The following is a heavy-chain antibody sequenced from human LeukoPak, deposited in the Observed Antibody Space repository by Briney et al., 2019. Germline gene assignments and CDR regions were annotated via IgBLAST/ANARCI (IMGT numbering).Heavy chain of an antibody. J-gene: IGHJ4*02. CDR3: ASSLRGYNYFDY. CDR1: GGTFSSYA. D-gene: IGHD5-24*01. Sequence: GSSVKVSCKASGGTFSSYAISWVRQAPGQGLEWMGRIIPIFGTANYAQKFQGRVTITTDESTSTAYMELSSLRSEDTAVYYCASSLRGYNYFDYWGLGTLVTVSS. V-gene: IGHV1-69*05. CDR2: IIPIFGTA.